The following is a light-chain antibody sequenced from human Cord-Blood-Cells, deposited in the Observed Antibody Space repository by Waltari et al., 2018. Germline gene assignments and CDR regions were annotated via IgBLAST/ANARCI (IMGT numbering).Light chain of an antibody. J-gene: IGKJ2*03. CDR2: WAS. CDR1: QSVLYSSNNKNY. V-gene: IGKV4-1*01. Sequence: DIVMTQSLASLAVSLGERATINCKSSQSVLYSSNNKNYLAWYQQKPGQPPKLLIYWASTRESGVPDRFSGSGSGTDFTLTISSLQAEDVAVYYCQQYYSTPYSFGQGTKLEIK. CDR3: QQYYSTPYS.